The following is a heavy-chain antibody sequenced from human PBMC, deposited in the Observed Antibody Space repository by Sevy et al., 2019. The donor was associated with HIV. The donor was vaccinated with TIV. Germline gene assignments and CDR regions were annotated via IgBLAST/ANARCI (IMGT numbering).Heavy chain of an antibody. J-gene: IGHJ4*02. V-gene: IGHV5-51*01. D-gene: IGHD2-2*02. CDR2: IYPGDSDT. CDR3: ASFSTSCYSCFDY. CDR1: GYSFTSYW. Sequence: GESLKISCKGSGYSFTSYWIGWVRQMPGKGLEWMGIIYPGDSDTRYSPSFQGQVTISADKSISTAYLQWSSLKASDTAMYYSASFSTSCYSCFDYWGQGTLVTVSS.